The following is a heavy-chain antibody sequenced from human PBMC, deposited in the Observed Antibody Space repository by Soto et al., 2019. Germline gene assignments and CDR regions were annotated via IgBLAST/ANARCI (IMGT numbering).Heavy chain of an antibody. J-gene: IGHJ6*03. Sequence: GGSLRLSCAASGFTFDDYAMHWVRQAPGKGLEWVSGISWNSGSIGYADSVKGRFTISRDNAKNSLYLQMNSLRAEDTALYYCAKDTVSGRYYNDHYYYYMDVWGKGTTVTVSS. D-gene: IGHD3-10*01. CDR2: ISWNSGSI. V-gene: IGHV3-9*01. CDR3: AKDTVSGRYYNDHYYYYMDV. CDR1: GFTFDDYA.